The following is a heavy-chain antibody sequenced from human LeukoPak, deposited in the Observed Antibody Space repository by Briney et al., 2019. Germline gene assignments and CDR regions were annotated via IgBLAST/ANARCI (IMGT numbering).Heavy chain of an antibody. CDR3: ARGGVGDRLKD. D-gene: IGHD5-24*01. CDR1: GGSFSGYY. Sequence: SETLSLTCAVYGGSFSGYYWTWIRQPPGKGLEWIEEINHRGSTNYNPSLKSRVTISVDTSINQFSLKLTSLTAADTAVYYCARGGVGDRLKDWGQGTLVTVSS. CDR2: INHRGST. V-gene: IGHV4-34*01. J-gene: IGHJ1*01.